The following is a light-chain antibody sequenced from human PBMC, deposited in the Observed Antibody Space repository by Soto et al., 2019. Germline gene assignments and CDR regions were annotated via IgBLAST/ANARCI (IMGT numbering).Light chain of an antibody. Sequence: ILLTQSPSSLSASVGDRVTITCRASQGIGNYLAWYQQKSGKVPKLLIYAASTLQSGVPSRFSGSRSGTDFTLTISSLQPEDVATYYCQNHNNAPWTFGQGTKVDIK. CDR1: QGIGNY. CDR3: QNHNNAPWT. V-gene: IGKV1-27*01. CDR2: AAS. J-gene: IGKJ1*01.